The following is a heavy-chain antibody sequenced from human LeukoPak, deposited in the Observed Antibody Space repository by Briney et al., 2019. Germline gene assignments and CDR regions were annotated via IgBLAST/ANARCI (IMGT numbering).Heavy chain of an antibody. J-gene: IGHJ3*02. V-gene: IGHV3-15*01. D-gene: IGHD3-3*01. CDR2: IKSEADGGTT. CDR3: ATTTLRFFEWASDDALDI. Sequence: PGGSLRLSCAASGFIFSKAWMNWVRQVPGKGLEWVGHIKSEADGGTTDYAAPVKGRFTISRDDSKTTLFLQKNSLKSEDTAVYYCATTTLRFFEWASDDALDIWGQGTMVTVSS. CDR1: GFIFSKAW.